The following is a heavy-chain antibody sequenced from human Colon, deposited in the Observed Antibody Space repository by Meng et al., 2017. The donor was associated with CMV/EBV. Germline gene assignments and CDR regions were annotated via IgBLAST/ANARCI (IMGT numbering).Heavy chain of an antibody. D-gene: IGHD4-11*01. CDR1: GYTFTNYG. CDR2: IFAFNGKT. CDR3: ARGYDYSNYVPIDS. Sequence: SGYTFTNYGINWVRQAPGQGLEWMGWIFAFNGKTFYAQNFQGRLTMTTDASTATSYLELRSLRSDDMAVYYCARGYDYSNYVPIDSWGQGTLVTVSS. J-gene: IGHJ4*02. V-gene: IGHV1-18*03.